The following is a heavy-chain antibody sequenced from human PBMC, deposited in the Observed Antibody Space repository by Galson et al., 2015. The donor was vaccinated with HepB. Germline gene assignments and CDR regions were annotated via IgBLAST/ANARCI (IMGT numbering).Heavy chain of an antibody. CDR1: GYTFTSYD. CDR2: MNPNSGNT. J-gene: IGHJ6*03. D-gene: IGHD2-15*01. CDR3: ARDLLPYCSGASCAVGRYYYYYMDV. V-gene: IGHV1-8*01. Sequence: SVKVSCKASGYTFTSYDINWVRQATGQGLEWMGWMNPNSGNTGYAQKFQGRVTMTRNTSISTAYMELSSLRSEDTAVYYCARDLLPYCSGASCAVGRYYYYYMDVWGKGTTVTVSS.